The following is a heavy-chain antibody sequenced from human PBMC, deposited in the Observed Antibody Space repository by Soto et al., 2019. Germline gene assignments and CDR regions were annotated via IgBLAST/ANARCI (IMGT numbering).Heavy chain of an antibody. CDR3: ARYLGYYDSSGYYSGPVSSFDI. CDR1: GGTFSSYA. V-gene: IGHV1-69*13. J-gene: IGHJ3*02. CDR2: IIPIFGTA. D-gene: IGHD3-22*01. Sequence: SVKVSCKASGGTFSSYAISWVRQAPGQGLEWMGGIIPIFGTANYAQKFQGRVTITADESTSTAYMELSSLRSEDTAVYYCARYLGYYDSSGYYSGPVSSFDIWGQGTMVTVSS.